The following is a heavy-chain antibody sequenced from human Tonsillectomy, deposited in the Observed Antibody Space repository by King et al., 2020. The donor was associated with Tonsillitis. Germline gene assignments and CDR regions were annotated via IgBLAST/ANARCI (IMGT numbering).Heavy chain of an antibody. D-gene: IGHD1/OR15-1a*01. CDR3: AKSDPRRWEQSLPDY. V-gene: IGHV3-23*04. CDR2: IIGGGSST. Sequence: VQLVESGGGLVQPGGSLRLSCAASGFTFSAYAMSWVRQAPGKGLVWVSAIIGGGSSTYYADSVKGRFTISRDNSKNTLYLQMNSLRAEDTAIYYCAKSDPRRWEQSLPDYWGPGTLVTVSS. CDR1: GFTFSAYA. J-gene: IGHJ4*02.